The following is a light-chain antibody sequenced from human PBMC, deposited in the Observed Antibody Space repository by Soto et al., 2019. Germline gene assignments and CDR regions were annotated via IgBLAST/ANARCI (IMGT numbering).Light chain of an antibody. CDR1: QSISSW. CDR2: DAS. V-gene: IGKV1-5*01. CDR3: QQYNSNGGYT. Sequence: DIQMTQSPSTLSASVGDRVTITCRASQSISSWLAWYQQKPGKSPKLLIYDASSLESGVPSRFSGSGSGTEFTLTISSLQPADFATYYCQQYNSNGGYTFGQGTKLEIK. J-gene: IGKJ2*01.